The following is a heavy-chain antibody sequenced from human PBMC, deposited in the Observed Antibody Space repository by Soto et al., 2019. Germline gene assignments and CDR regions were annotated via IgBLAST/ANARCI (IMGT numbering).Heavy chain of an antibody. D-gene: IGHD2-2*01. CDR1: GFTFSSYG. V-gene: IGHV3-30*18. Sequence: GGSLRLSCAASGFTFSSYGMHWVRQAPGKGLEWVAVISYDGSNKYYADSVKGRFTISRDNSKNTLYLQMNSLRAEDTAVYYCAKVDDIVVVPAAAGIDPWGQGTLVTVSS. CDR3: AKVDDIVVVPAAAGIDP. CDR2: ISYDGSNK. J-gene: IGHJ5*02.